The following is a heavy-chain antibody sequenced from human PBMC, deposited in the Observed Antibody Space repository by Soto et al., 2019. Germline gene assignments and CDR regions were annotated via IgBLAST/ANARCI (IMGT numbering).Heavy chain of an antibody. D-gene: IGHD2-2*01. J-gene: IGHJ6*02. Sequence: QVQLVESGGGVVQPGRSLRLSCAASGFTFSSYGMHWVRQAPGKGLEWVAVISYDGSNKYYADSVKGRFTISRDNSKNTLYLQMNSLRAEDTAVYYCAKDPYDCSSTSCYGYYYYYGMEVWGQGTTVTVSS. CDR1: GFTFSSYG. CDR3: AKDPYDCSSTSCYGYYYYYGMEV. CDR2: ISYDGSNK. V-gene: IGHV3-30*18.